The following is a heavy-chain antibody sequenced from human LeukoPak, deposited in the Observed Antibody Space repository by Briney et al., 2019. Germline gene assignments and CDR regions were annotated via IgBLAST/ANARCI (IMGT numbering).Heavy chain of an antibody. Sequence: SETLSLTCTVSGGSISSYYWSWIRQPPGKGLEWIGYIHYSGSTNYNPSLKSRVTISVDTSKNQFSLKLSSVTAADTAVYYCARHSGTSGWSTYYFDYWGQGTLVTVSS. CDR1: GGSISSYY. CDR3: ARHSGTSGWSTYYFDY. D-gene: IGHD6-19*01. V-gene: IGHV4-59*08. CDR2: IHYSGST. J-gene: IGHJ4*02.